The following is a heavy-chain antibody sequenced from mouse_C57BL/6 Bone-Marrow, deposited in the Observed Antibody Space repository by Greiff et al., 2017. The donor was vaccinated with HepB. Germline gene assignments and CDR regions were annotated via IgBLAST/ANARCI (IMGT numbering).Heavy chain of an antibody. CDR1: GYTFTDHT. V-gene: IGHV1-78*01. CDR3: ARGKTDYYGSSYPAWFAY. D-gene: IGHD1-1*01. J-gene: IGHJ3*01. Sequence: VKLMESDAELVKPGASVKISCKVSGYTFTDHTIHWMKQRPEQGLEWIGYIYPRDGSTKYNEKFKGKATLTADKSSSTAYMQLNSLTSEDSAVYFCARGKTDYYGSSYPAWFAYWGQGTLVTVSA. CDR2: IYPRDGST.